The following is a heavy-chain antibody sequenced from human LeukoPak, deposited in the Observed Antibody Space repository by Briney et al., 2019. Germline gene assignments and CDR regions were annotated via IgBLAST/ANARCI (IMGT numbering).Heavy chain of an antibody. Sequence: GASVKVSCKASGYTFTSYGISWVRQAPGQGLEWMGWISAYNGNTNYAQKLQGRVTMTTDTSTSTAYMELRSLRSDDTAVYHCARDQVPYSSGWPFDYWGQGTLVAVSS. CDR2: ISAYNGNT. D-gene: IGHD6-19*01. J-gene: IGHJ4*02. CDR3: ARDQVPYSSGWPFDY. CDR1: GYTFTSYG. V-gene: IGHV1-18*01.